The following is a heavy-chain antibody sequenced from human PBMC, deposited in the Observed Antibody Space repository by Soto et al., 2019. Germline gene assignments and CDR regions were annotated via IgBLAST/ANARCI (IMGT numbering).Heavy chain of an antibody. Sequence: QVQLQESGPGLVKPAETLSLPCTVSGGSISSYYWSWIRQPPGKGLEWIGYIYYSGSTNYNPSLKSRVTISVDPSKNQFSLKLSSVTAADTAVYYCARATKYCSSTSCYEAVFDYWGQGTLVTVSS. CDR2: IYYSGST. CDR3: ARATKYCSSTSCYEAVFDY. CDR1: GGSISSYY. D-gene: IGHD2-2*01. J-gene: IGHJ4*02. V-gene: IGHV4-59*01.